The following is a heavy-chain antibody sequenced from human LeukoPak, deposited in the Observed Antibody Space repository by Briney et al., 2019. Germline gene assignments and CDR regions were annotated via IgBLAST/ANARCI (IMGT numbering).Heavy chain of an antibody. V-gene: IGHV4-34*01. CDR2: INHSGST. J-gene: IGHJ4*02. CDR1: GGSFSGYY. Sequence: PSETLSLTCAVYGGSFSGYYWSWIRQPPGKGLEWIGEINHSGSTNYNPSLKSRVTISVDTSKNQSSLKLSSVTAADTAVYYCARGVMTRPPPTIGPGSGSYSRIPYDYWGQGTLVTVSS. D-gene: IGHD3-10*01. CDR3: ARGVMTRPPPTIGPGSGSYSRIPYDY.